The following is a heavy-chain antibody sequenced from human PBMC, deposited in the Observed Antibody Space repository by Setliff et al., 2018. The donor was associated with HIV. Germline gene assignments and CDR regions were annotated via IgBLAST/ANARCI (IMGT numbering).Heavy chain of an antibody. CDR3: ARVGDYGSGGWFDP. CDR2: IYYSGST. Sequence: PSETLSLTCTVSGGSISSGTYYWGWIRQPPGKGLEWMGSIYYSGSTYYNPSLKSRITISVDTSKNQFSLKLSSVTAADTAVYYCARVGDYGSGGWFDPWGQGTLVTVSS. D-gene: IGHD3-10*01. V-gene: IGHV4-39*07. J-gene: IGHJ5*02. CDR1: GGSISSGTYY.